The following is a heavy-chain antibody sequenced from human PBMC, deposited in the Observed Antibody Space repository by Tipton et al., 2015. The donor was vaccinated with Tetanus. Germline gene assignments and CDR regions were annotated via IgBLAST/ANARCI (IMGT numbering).Heavy chain of an antibody. Sequence: TLSLTCTVSGGSINSGTYSWGWIRQPPGKGLEWIASIYFKGDTYYSPSLKSRLTIDVDTSQNLFSLKLTSVTTADTAVYYCARYLYGYWFDPWGPGALVTVSS. V-gene: IGHV4-39*02. CDR1: GGSINSGTYS. D-gene: IGHD2/OR15-2a*01. CDR2: IYFKGDT. CDR3: ARYLYGYWFDP. J-gene: IGHJ5*02.